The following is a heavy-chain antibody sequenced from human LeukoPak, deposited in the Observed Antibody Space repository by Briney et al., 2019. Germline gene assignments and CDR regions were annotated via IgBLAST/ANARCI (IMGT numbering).Heavy chain of an antibody. CDR3: ARAARQGFTMVVVPFFYFDL. V-gene: IGHV4-31*03. D-gene: IGHD3-22*01. CDR1: GGSISSGASD. J-gene: IGHJ2*01. CDR2: INHSGST. Sequence: SQTLSLTCTVSGGSISSGASDWGWIRQHPKRGLEWVGYINHSGSTYYNPSLGSRVTMSVDTSKNQFSLKLSSVTAADSAVYYCARAARQGFTMVVVPFFYFDLWGRGTLVTVSS.